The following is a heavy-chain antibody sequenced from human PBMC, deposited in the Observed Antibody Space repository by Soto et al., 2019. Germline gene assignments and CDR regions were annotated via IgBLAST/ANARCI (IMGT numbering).Heavy chain of an antibody. Sequence: PGGSLRLSCAASGFTFSAYDMNWVCQAPGKGLEWISYISCSGGAVHHADSVKGRFTISRDNAKISLFLQLSGLRDDDTAVYFFTKEFGLTCTGASCSYIWFNVWGQGNLITVSS. CDR2: ISCSGGAV. V-gene: IGHV3-48*03. J-gene: IGHJ5*02. CDR3: TKEFGLTCTGASCSYIWFNV. CDR1: GFTFSAYD. D-gene: IGHD2-2*01.